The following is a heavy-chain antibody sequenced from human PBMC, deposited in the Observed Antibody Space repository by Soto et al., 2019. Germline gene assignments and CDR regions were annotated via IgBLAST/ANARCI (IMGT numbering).Heavy chain of an antibody. CDR1: GYTFTGYY. CDR2: INPNSGGT. Sequence: ASVKVTCKASGYTFTGYYMHWVRQAPGQGLEWMGWINPNSGGTNYAQKFQGWVTMTRDTSISTAYMELSRLRSDDTAVYYCARDLSHCSSTSCYNGPYWYSDLWGRGTLVTVSS. D-gene: IGHD2-2*02. CDR3: ARDLSHCSSTSCYNGPYWYSDL. J-gene: IGHJ2*01. V-gene: IGHV1-2*04.